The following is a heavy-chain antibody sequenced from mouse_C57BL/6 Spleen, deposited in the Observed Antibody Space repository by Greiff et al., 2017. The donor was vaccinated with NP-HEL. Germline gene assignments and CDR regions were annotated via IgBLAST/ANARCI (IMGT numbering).Heavy chain of an antibody. Sequence: QVQLKQPGAELVRPGTSVKLSCKASGYTFTNYWIGWVKQRPGHGLEWIGEIYPGGGYTNYNEKFKGKATLTADKSSSTAYMQFSSLTSEDSAIYCYARWDGSYYFDYWGQGTTLTVSS. V-gene: IGHV1-63*01. CDR2: IYPGGGYT. J-gene: IGHJ2*01. CDR3: ARWDGSYYFDY. D-gene: IGHD2-3*01. CDR1: GYTFTNYW.